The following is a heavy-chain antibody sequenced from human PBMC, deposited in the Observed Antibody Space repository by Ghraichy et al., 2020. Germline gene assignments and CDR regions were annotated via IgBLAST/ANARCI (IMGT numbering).Heavy chain of an antibody. CDR2: INPKSGDT. Sequence: ASVKVSCKASGYTFTDYYMHWVRQAPGQGLDYMGWINPKSGDTNHAQNFQGRVTMTRDTSINTAYMELKSLSFDDTAVYYCARERVVDTENYGMDVWGQGTTVTVSS. J-gene: IGHJ6*02. D-gene: IGHD3-3*01. CDR1: GYTFTDYY. CDR3: ARERVVDTENYGMDV. V-gene: IGHV1-2*02.